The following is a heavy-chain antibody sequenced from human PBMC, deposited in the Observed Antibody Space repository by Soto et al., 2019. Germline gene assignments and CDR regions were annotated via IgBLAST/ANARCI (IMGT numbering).Heavy chain of an antibody. D-gene: IGHD5-18*01. Sequence: GGSLRLSCAASGFTFSSYAMSWVRQAPGKGLEWVSAISGSGGSTYYADSVKGRFTISRDNSKNTLYLQMNSLRAEDTAVYYCEKSSAYSYGPYYFDYWGQGTLVTVFS. CDR3: EKSSAYSYGPYYFDY. CDR1: GFTFSSYA. J-gene: IGHJ4*02. V-gene: IGHV3-23*01. CDR2: ISGSGGST.